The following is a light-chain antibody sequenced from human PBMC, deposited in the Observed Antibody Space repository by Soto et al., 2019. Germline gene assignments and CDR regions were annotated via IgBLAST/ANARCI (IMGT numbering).Light chain of an antibody. CDR2: AAS. V-gene: IGKV1-39*01. CDR1: QSISSY. J-gene: IGKJ2*01. Sequence: DLLMTQSPSSLSASVGDRVTITCRASQSISSYLNWYQQKPGKAPKLLIYAASSLKSGVPSRFSGSGSGTDFTLTISSLQSEDFATYYCQQSYSTPPYTFGQGTKLEIK. CDR3: QQSYSTPPYT.